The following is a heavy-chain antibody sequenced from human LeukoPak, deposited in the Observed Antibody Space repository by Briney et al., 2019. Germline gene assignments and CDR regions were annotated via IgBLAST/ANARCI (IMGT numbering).Heavy chain of an antibody. Sequence: PGGSLRLSCAASGFTFSSYGMHWVRQAPGKGLEWVAFIRYDGSNKYYADSVKGRFTISRDNSKNTLYLQMNSLRAEDTAVYYCAKDQGYGDPIDLYALDIWGQGTMVTVSS. CDR2: IRYDGSNK. CDR3: AKDQGYGDPIDLYALDI. V-gene: IGHV3-30*02. J-gene: IGHJ3*02. CDR1: GFTFSSYG. D-gene: IGHD4-17*01.